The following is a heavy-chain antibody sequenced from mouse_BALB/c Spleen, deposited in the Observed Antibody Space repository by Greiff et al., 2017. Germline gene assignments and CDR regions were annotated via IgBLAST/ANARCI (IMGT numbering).Heavy chain of an antibody. D-gene: IGHD1-2*01. CDR3: ARGEGLRPGGYAMDY. J-gene: IGHJ4*01. CDR1: GFSFTSYG. CDR2: IWAGGST. Sequence: QVQLQQSGPGLVAPSPTLSITCTVSGFSFTSYGVHWVRQPPGKGLEWLGVIWAGGSTNYNSALMSRMSISKDNSKSQVFLKMISLQTDDTAMYYCARGEGLRPGGYAMDYWGQGTSVTVSS. V-gene: IGHV2-9*02.